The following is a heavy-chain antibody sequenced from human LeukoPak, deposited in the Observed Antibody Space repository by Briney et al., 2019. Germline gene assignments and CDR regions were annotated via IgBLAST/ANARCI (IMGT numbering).Heavy chain of an antibody. J-gene: IGHJ4*02. Sequence: GGSLRLSCAASGFTFSSYAMSWVRQAPGKGLEWVSAISGSGGSTYYAYSVKGRFTISRDNSKNTLYLQMNSLRAEDTAVYYCAKDPGFYSSSSYFDYWGQGTLVTVSS. D-gene: IGHD6-6*01. CDR1: GFTFSSYA. V-gene: IGHV3-23*01. CDR2: ISGSGGST. CDR3: AKDPGFYSSSSYFDY.